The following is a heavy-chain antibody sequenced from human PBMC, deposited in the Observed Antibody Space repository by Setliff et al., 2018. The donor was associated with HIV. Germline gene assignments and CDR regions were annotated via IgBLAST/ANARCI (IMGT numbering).Heavy chain of an antibody. CDR1: GGSISGGVHY. CDR2: IHYSGST. J-gene: IGHJ4*02. Sequence: SETLSLTCTVSGGSISGGVHYWSWIRQHPGKGLEWIGYIHYSGSTYYNPSLKSRVTISVDTSRSQFSLKLSSVTAADTAAYYCARGRDKYGPIDYWGQGTLVTVSS. D-gene: IGHD3-10*01. V-gene: IGHV4-61*08. CDR3: ARGRDKYGPIDY.